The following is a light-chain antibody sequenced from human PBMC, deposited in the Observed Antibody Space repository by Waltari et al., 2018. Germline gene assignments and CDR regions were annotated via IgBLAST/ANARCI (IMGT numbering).Light chain of an antibody. J-gene: IGLJ2*01. CDR2: DVS. CDR1: SSDVGGYQY. Sequence: HSALTQPASVSGSPGQSLTISCTGTSSDVGGYQYVSWYQQHPGKAPKLMIYDVSNRPSGVSNRFSGSKSGNTASLTISGLQAEDEADYYCSSYISSDTLELFGGGTSLTVL. V-gene: IGLV2-14*03. CDR3: SSYISSDTLEL.